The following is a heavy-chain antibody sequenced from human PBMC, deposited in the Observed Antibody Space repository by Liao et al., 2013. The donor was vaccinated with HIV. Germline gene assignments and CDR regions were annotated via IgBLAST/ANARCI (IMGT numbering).Heavy chain of an antibody. CDR2: VHYSGAT. CDR3: ARVVSSWPYQYYYMDV. Sequence: QLQLQESGPGLVKPSETLSLTCTVSGGSISSSSYYWGWIRQPPGKGLEWIGSVHYSGATYSNPSLKSRVTISVDMSKNHFSLKLSSVTAADTAVYYCARVVSSWPYQYYYMDVWGTGTTVTVSS. CDR1: GGSISSSSYY. J-gene: IGHJ6*03. D-gene: IGHD6-13*01. V-gene: IGHV4-39*07.